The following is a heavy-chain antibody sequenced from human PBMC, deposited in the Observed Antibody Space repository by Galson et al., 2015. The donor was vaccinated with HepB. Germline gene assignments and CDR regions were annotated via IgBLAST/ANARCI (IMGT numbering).Heavy chain of an antibody. Sequence: LSLTCTVSGGSISSSSYYWGWIRQPPGKGLEWIGSIYYSGSTYYNPSLKSRVTISVDTSKNQFSLKLSSVTAADTAVYYCARDGLRGYDGDAFDIWGQGTMVTVSS. V-gene: IGHV4-39*07. CDR3: ARDGLRGYDGDAFDI. D-gene: IGHD5-12*01. CDR2: IYYSGST. CDR1: GGSISSSSYY. J-gene: IGHJ3*02.